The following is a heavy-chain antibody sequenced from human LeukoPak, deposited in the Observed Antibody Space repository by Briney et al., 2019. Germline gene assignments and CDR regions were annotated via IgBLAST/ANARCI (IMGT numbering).Heavy chain of an antibody. Sequence: GRSLRLSCEASGFTFSNYGMHWVRQAPGKGLEWVAVIWYDGSNKYYADSVKGRFTISRDNSKNTLYLQMNSLRAEDTAVYYCARGAYSSGWYSRDLLSSWFDPWGQGTLVTVSS. J-gene: IGHJ5*02. CDR1: GFTFSNYG. V-gene: IGHV3-30*19. D-gene: IGHD6-19*01. CDR3: ARGAYSSGWYSRDLLSSWFDP. CDR2: IWYDGSNK.